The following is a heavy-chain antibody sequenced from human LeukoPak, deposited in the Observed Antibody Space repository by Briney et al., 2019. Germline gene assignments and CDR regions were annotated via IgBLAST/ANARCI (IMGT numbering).Heavy chain of an antibody. D-gene: IGHD3-22*01. V-gene: IGHV3-9*01. CDR3: AKDRSPYYDSSGYYPH. J-gene: IGHJ4*02. CDR1: GFTFSSYW. Sequence: GGSLRLSCAASGFTFSSYWMHWVRQAPGKGLEWVSGISWNSGSIGYADSVKGRFTISRDNAKNSLYLQMNSLRAEDTALYYCAKDRSPYYDSSGYYPHWGQGTLVTVSS. CDR2: ISWNSGSI.